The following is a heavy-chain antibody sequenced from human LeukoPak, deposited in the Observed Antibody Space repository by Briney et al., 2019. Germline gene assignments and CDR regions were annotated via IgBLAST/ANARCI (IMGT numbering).Heavy chain of an antibody. Sequence: SETLSPTCTVSGGSMTNHYWSWIRQPPGKGLEWIGYIYYTGSTYYNPSLKSRVTISVDTSKNQFSLKLSSVTAADTAVYYCAGSSGQFIDYWGQGTLVTVSS. D-gene: IGHD3-22*01. J-gene: IGHJ4*02. CDR2: IYYTGST. CDR1: GGSMTNHY. CDR3: AGSSGQFIDY. V-gene: IGHV4-59*06.